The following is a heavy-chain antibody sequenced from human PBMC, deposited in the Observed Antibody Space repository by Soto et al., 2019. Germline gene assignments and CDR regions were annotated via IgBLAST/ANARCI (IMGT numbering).Heavy chain of an antibody. V-gene: IGHV3-11*03. CDR1: GFTFIDYY. CDR2: ISSSSSYT. J-gene: IGHJ4*02. Sequence: PGGSLRLSCAASGFTFIDYYMSWIRQAPGKGLEWVSYISSSSSYTNYADSVKGRFTIFRDNAKNSLYLQMNSLRAEDTAVYYCATNLGGIAAAGIWVDYWGQGTLVTVSS. CDR3: ATNLGGIAAAGIWVDY. D-gene: IGHD6-13*01.